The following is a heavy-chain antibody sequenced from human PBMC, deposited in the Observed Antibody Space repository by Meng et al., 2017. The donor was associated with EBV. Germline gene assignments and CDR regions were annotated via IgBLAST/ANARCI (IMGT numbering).Heavy chain of an antibody. Sequence: QVQLVQSGAEVKKPGASVKVSCKASGYTFTSYDINWVRQATGQGLEWMGWMNPNSGNTGYAQKFQGRVTMTRNTSISTAYMELSSLRSEDTAVYYCARGPYYYDSSGYYYGEFDPWGQGTLVTAPQ. D-gene: IGHD3-22*01. CDR3: ARGPYYYDSSGYYYGEFDP. CDR2: MNPNSGNT. J-gene: IGHJ5*02. V-gene: IGHV1-8*01. CDR1: GYTFTSYD.